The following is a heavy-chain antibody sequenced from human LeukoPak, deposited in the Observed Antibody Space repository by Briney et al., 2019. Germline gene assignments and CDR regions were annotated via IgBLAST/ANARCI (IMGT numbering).Heavy chain of an antibody. CDR3: AKRYYDFPLDY. V-gene: IGHV3-23*01. CDR1: GFTFSIYA. Sequence: PGGSLRLSCAASGFTFSIYAMNWVRQAPGKGLEWVSSISANGGETHYADSVKSRFTISRDNSKNTLYLQINNPRVEDTAVYYCAKRYYDFPLDYWGQGTLVTVSS. J-gene: IGHJ4*02. CDR2: ISANGGET. D-gene: IGHD3-3*01.